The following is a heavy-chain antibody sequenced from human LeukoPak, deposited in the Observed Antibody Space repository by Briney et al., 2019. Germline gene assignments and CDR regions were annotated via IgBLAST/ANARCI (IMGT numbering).Heavy chain of an antibody. D-gene: IGHD2-21*02. CDR3: ARGAGDAYRGGDCYSNWFDT. CDR2: IYHSGST. CDR1: GGSISSSNW. V-gene: IGHV4-4*02. J-gene: IGHJ5*02. Sequence: SETLSLTCAVSGGSISSSNWWGWVRQPPGTGLDWIGEIYHSGSTNYNPSLKSRVTISVDKSKNQFSLKLSSVTAADTAVYYCARGAGDAYRGGDCYSNWFDTWGQGTLVTVSS.